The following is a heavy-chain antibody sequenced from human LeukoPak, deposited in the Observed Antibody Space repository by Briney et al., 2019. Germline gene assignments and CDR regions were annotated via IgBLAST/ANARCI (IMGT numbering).Heavy chain of an antibody. CDR1: GFTFSSYE. CDR2: ISSSGSTI. V-gene: IGHV3-48*03. D-gene: IGHD4-17*01. J-gene: IGHJ4*02. Sequence: GGSLRLSCAASGFTFSSYEMNWVRQAPGKGLEWVSYISSSGSTIYYADSVKGRFTISRDNSKNTLYLQMNSLRAEDTAVYYCARAAYGDLYYFDYWGQGTLVTVSS. CDR3: ARAAYGDLYYFDY.